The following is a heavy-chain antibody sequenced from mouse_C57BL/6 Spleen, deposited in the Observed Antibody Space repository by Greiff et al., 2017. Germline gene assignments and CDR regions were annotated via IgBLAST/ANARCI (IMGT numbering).Heavy chain of an antibody. D-gene: IGHD2-4*01. CDR2: IYPGDGDT. J-gene: IGHJ2*01. Sequence: VQLQQSGPELAKPGASVKISCKASGYAFTSSWMNWVKQRPGQGLEWIGWIYPGDGDTNYNRKFKGKATLTADKSSSTASMQLSSLTSADSSVYFCASYDSDWYFDYWGQGTTLTVSS. CDR3: ASYDSDWYFDY. CDR1: GYAFTSSW. V-gene: IGHV1-82*01.